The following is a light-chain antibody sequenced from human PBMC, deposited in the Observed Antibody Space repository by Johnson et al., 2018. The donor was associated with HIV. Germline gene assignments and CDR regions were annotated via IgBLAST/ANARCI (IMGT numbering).Light chain of an antibody. V-gene: IGLV1-51*02. J-gene: IGLJ1*01. CDR2: ENN. Sequence: QSMLTQPPSVSAAPGQKVTISCSGSSSNIGNNYVSWYQQLPGTAPKLLIYENNMRPSGIPDRFSGSKSGTSATLGITGLQTGDEADYYCGTWDSSLSSYVLGTGTKVTVL. CDR1: SSNIGNNY. CDR3: GTWDSSLSSYV.